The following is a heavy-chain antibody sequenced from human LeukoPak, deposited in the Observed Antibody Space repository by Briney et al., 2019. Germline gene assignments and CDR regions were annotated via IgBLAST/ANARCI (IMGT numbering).Heavy chain of an antibody. Sequence: PSETLCLTCTVSGCSISSSSYYWGWIRQPPGKGLEGIGRIYYSGSTYYNPSLKSRVTISVDTSKNQFSLKLSSVTAADPAVYYCARNPGEWELLLTSWFDPWGQGTLVTVSS. J-gene: IGHJ5*02. CDR2: IYYSGST. D-gene: IGHD1-26*01. V-gene: IGHV4-39*07. CDR1: GCSISSSSYY. CDR3: ARNPGEWELLLTSWFDP.